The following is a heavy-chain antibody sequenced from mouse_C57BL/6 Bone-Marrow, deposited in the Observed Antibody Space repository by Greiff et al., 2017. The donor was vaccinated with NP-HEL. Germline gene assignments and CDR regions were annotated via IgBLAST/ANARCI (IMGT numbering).Heavy chain of an antibody. Sequence: EVMLVESGGGLVKPGGSLKLSCAASGFTFSSYAMSWVRQTPEKRLEWVATISDGGSYTYYPDNVKGRFTISRDNAKNNLYLQMSHLKSEDTAMYYCAREDWDVFDYWGQGTTLTVSS. V-gene: IGHV5-4*01. D-gene: IGHD4-1*01. CDR2: ISDGGSYT. CDR3: AREDWDVFDY. CDR1: GFTFSSYA. J-gene: IGHJ2*01.